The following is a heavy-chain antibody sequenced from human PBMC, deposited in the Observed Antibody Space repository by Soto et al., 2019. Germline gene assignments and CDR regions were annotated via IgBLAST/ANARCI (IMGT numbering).Heavy chain of an antibody. V-gene: IGHV3-9*01. CDR1: GFTFDDYA. Sequence: EVQLVESGGGLVQPGRSLRLSCAASGFTFDDYAMHWVRQGPGNGLEWVSGISWNSGSIGYADSVKGRFTISRDNAKNSLYLQMNSLRAEDTALYYCAIAAVWFTPTGIYYFDYWGQGTLVTVSS. J-gene: IGHJ4*02. D-gene: IGHD2-21*01. CDR2: ISWNSGSI. CDR3: AIAAVWFTPTGIYYFDY.